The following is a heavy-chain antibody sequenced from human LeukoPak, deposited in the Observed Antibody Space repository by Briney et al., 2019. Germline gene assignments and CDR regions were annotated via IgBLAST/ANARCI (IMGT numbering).Heavy chain of an antibody. CDR1: GYTFTSYY. V-gene: IGHV1-46*01. CDR2: INPSGGST. J-gene: IGHJ6*03. CDR3: ARVSGSYYYYYYMDV. D-gene: IGHD1-26*01. Sequence: ASVKVSCKASGYTFTSYYMHWVRQAPGQGLEWMGLINPSGGSTSYAQKFQGRVTMTRDTSTSTVYMELSSVTAADTAVYYCARVSGSYYYYYYMDVWGKGTTVTVSS.